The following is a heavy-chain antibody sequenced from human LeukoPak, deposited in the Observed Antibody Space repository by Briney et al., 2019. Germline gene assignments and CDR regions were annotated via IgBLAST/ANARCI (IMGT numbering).Heavy chain of an antibody. CDR2: IIPIFGTA. CDR1: GGTFISYA. V-gene: IGHV1-69*06. D-gene: IGHD5-18*01. Sequence: SVKVSCKASGGTFISYAISWVRQAPGQGLEWMGGIIPIFGTANYAQEFQGRVTITADKPTSTAYMELSSLRSEDTAVYYCARGSVEGYSYGYLGIDYWGQGTLVTVSS. J-gene: IGHJ4*02. CDR3: ARGSVEGYSYGYLGIDY.